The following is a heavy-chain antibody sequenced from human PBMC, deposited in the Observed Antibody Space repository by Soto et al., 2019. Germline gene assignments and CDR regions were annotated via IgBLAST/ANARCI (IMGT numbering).Heavy chain of an antibody. Sequence: GASVKVSCKASGGTFSSYTISWVRQAPGQGLEWMGRIIPILGIANYAQKFQGQVTISADKSISTAYLQWSSLKASDTAMYYCSRHSRDWNYRNYYYYGMDVWGQGTTVTVSS. CDR1: GGTFSSYT. CDR2: IIPILGIA. D-gene: IGHD1-7*01. J-gene: IGHJ6*02. V-gene: IGHV1-69*02. CDR3: SRHSRDWNYRNYYYYGMDV.